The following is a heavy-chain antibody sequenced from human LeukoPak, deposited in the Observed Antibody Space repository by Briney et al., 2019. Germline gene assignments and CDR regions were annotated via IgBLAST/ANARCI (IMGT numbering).Heavy chain of an antibody. CDR2: IYTSGST. V-gene: IGHV4-61*02. Sequence: PSETLSLTCTVSGGSISSGSYYWSWIRQPAGKGLEWIGRIYTSGSTNYNPSLKSRVTISVDTSKNQFSLKLSSVTAADTAVYYCARAHEYYGSGSPVMDYWGQGTLVTVSS. CDR3: ARAHEYYGSGSPVMDY. CDR1: GGSISSGSYY. D-gene: IGHD3-10*01. J-gene: IGHJ4*02.